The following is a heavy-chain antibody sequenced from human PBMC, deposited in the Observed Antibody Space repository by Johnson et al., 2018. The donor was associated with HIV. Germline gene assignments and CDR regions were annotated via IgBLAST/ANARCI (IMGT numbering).Heavy chain of an antibody. CDR1: GFSVSDSY. V-gene: IGHV3-66*01. Sequence: VQLVESGGGLVQPGGSLRLSCGASGFSVSDSYMNWVRQAPGQGLELVSVLYSGGNTYYADSVRGRFTISRDTSKNTLYLQMSSLKVEDTALYYCAKDGDDGDGPDGTKGAFDIWGQGTMVTVSS. J-gene: IGHJ3*02. CDR2: LYSGGNT. D-gene: IGHD5-24*01. CDR3: AKDGDDGDGPDGTKGAFDI.